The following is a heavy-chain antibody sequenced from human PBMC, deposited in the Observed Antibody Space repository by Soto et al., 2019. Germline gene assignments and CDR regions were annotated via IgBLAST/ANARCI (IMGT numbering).Heavy chain of an antibody. V-gene: IGHV1-2*04. CDR3: GSVPN. CDR2: INPKSGGT. J-gene: IGHJ4*02. CDR1: GYSFTDYH. Sequence: ASVKVSCKASGYSFTDYHIHWVRQAPGQGLEWLGRINPKSGGTSTAQKFQGWVTITADESTSTASMELTSLTSEDTAVYYCGSVPNWGQGTLVTVSS.